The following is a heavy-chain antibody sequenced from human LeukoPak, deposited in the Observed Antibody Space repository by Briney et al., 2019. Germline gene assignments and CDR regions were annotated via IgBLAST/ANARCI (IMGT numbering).Heavy chain of an antibody. CDR3: AKENYYGSRKNLDY. CDR2: ISDSGGST. D-gene: IGHD3-10*01. CDR1: GFSFSRFG. Sequence: GGSLRLSCAASGFSFSRFGMSWVRQAPGKGLEWVSSISDSGGSTYYPDSVKGRFTISRDNSKNTLYLQMSSLRAEDTAVYYCAKENYYGSRKNLDYWGQGTLVTVSS. V-gene: IGHV3-23*01. J-gene: IGHJ4*02.